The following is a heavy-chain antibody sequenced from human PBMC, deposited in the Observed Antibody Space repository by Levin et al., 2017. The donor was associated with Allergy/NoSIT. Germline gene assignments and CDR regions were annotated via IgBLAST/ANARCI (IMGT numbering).Heavy chain of an antibody. Sequence: GESLKISCVASGFTFNTHGMQWARQAPGKGLEWVAFIRYDGTRQYYADPVKGRFSISRDNSKNTVYLQMSRLRAEDTAVYYCARDYCTTTSCYDSWGQGTLVTVSS. CDR3: ARDYCTTTSCYDS. D-gene: IGHD2-2*01. J-gene: IGHJ4*02. CDR1: GFTFNTHG. V-gene: IGHV3-30*02. CDR2: IRYDGTRQ.